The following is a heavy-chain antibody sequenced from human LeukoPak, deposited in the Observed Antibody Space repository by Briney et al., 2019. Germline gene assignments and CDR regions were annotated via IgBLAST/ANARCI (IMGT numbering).Heavy chain of an antibody. CDR2: IYSGGST. CDR1: GFTFSSYA. CDR3: ARAPMVDDAFGI. J-gene: IGHJ3*02. D-gene: IGHD4/OR15-4a*01. V-gene: IGHV3-53*01. Sequence: PGGSLRLSCAASGFTFSSYAMSWVRQAPGKGLEWVSVIYSGGSTYYADSVKGRFTISRDNSKNTLYLQMNSLRAEDTAVYYCARAPMVDDAFGIWGQGTMVTVSS.